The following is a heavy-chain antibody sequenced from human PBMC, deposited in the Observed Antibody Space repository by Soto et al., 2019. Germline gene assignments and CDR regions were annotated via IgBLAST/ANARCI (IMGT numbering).Heavy chain of an antibody. CDR3: ARDGGRRFLEWLSYHGMDV. V-gene: IGHV4-4*02. J-gene: IGHJ6*02. Sequence: SETPSLTCAVSGGSICSSNWWSWVRQPPGKGLEWIGEIYHSGSTNYNPSLKSRVTISVDKSKNQFSLKLSSVTAADTAVYYCARDGGRRFLEWLSYHGMDVWGQGTTVTVSS. D-gene: IGHD3-3*01. CDR2: IYHSGST. CDR1: GGSICSSNW.